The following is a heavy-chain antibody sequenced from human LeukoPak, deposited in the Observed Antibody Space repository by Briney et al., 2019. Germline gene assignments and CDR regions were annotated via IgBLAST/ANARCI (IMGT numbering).Heavy chain of an antibody. CDR2: ISYDGSNK. CDR1: VFTFSTYA. D-gene: IGHD3-10*01. Sequence: PGGSLRLSCAASVFTFSTYAMHWVRQARGKGLEWVVVISYDGSNKYYADSVRGRFTISRDSSKNTLYLQMNSLRAEDTAVYYCARRDGFGIDYWGQGTLVTVSS. J-gene: IGHJ4*02. V-gene: IGHV3-30-3*01. CDR3: ARRDGFGIDY.